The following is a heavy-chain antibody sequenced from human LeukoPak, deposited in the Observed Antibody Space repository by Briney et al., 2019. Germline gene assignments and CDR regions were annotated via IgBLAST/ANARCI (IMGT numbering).Heavy chain of an antibody. V-gene: IGHV4-34*01. J-gene: IGHJ6*02. CDR3: ARILKGRPWSYYYGMDV. D-gene: IGHD6-6*01. CDR1: GGSFSGYY. Sequence: SETLSLTCAVYGGSFSGYYWSWIRQPPGKGLEWIGEINHSGSTNYNPSLKSRVTISVDTSKNQFSLKLSSVTAADTAVYYCARILKGRPWSYYYGMDVWGQGTTVTVSS. CDR2: INHSGST.